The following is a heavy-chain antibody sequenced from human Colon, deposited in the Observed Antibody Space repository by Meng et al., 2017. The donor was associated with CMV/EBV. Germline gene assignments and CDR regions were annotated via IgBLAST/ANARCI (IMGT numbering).Heavy chain of an antibody. Sequence: AETLSLTCTVSGGSISGYYWSWTRQPPGKGLEGIGNVYYNGNANYSPSLKSRDRISIDTSKNQFSLTLTTVTAADTAGYFCARGGGQSTGREWYFDLWGRGTLVTVSS. V-gene: IGHV4-59*01. J-gene: IGHJ2*01. CDR3: ARGGGQSTGREWYFDL. CDR1: GGSISGYY. CDR2: VYYNGNA. D-gene: IGHD2-15*01.